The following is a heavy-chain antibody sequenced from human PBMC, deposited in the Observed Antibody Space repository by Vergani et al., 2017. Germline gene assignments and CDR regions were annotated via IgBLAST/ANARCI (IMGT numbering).Heavy chain of an antibody. CDR3: AKASSSWYPVWFDP. CDR1: GFTFSSYS. Sequence: EVQLVESGGGLVKPGGSLRLSCAASGFTFSSYSMNWVRQAPGKGLEWVSTISGSGGSTSYADSVKGRFTISRDNSKNTLSLQINSLRVEDTAVYYCAKASSSWYPVWFDPWGQGTLVTVSS. V-gene: IGHV3-23*04. CDR2: ISGSGGST. J-gene: IGHJ5*02. D-gene: IGHD6-13*01.